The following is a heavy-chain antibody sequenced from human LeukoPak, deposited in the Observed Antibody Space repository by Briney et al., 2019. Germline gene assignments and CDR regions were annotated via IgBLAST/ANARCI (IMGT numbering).Heavy chain of an antibody. CDR2: INHSGST. CDR3: ARAPGESRSWVDY. CDR1: GGSFSGYY. V-gene: IGHV4-34*01. D-gene: IGHD6-13*01. J-gene: IGHJ4*02. Sequence: SETLSLTCAVYGGSFSGYYWSWIRQPPGKGLEWIGEINHSGSTNYNPSLKSRVTISVDKSRNQFSLKLSSVTAADTAVYYCARAPGESRSWVDYWGQGTLVSVSS.